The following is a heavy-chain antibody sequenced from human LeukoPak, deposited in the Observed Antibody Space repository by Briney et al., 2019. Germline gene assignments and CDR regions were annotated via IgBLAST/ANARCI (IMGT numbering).Heavy chain of an antibody. CDR3: ARVDYYGGYFDY. D-gene: IGHD3-16*01. Sequence: LETLSLTCTVSGDSISSGNYWGWIRQPPGKGLEWIGSIFHTGSTYYNLSLKSRVTLSVDTSKNQFALKVTSVTAADTAVYFCARVDYYGGYFDYWGQGTPVTVSS. V-gene: IGHV4-38-2*02. CDR2: IFHTGST. CDR1: GDSISSGNY. J-gene: IGHJ4*02.